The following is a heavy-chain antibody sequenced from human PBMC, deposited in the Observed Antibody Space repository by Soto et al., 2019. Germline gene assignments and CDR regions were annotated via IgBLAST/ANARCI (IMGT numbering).Heavy chain of an antibody. V-gene: IGHV5-51*01. CDR3: ARHQYNSNLFDY. CDR2: IFPSDSDT. Sequence: GESLKISCKGSGYSFTSYWIGWVRQMPGKGLEWMGIIFPSDSDTRYSPSFQGQVTISADKSISTAYLQWSSLKASDTAVYYCARHQYNSNLFDYWGQGTLVTVSS. J-gene: IGHJ4*02. CDR1: GYSFTSYW. D-gene: IGHD4-4*01.